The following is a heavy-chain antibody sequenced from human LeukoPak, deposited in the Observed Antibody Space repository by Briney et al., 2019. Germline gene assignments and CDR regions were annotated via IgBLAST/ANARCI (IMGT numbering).Heavy chain of an antibody. CDR3: AKDPTTYYYYYMDV. J-gene: IGHJ6*03. CDR2: IGSSDSTT. Sequence: GGSLRLSCAASGFTFSSYEMNLVRQAPVKGLEWLSDIGSSDSTTHYADSVKGRFTISRDNSKNTLYLQMNSLRAEDTAVYYCAKDPTTYYYYYMDVWGKGTTVTVSS. CDR1: GFTFSSYE. D-gene: IGHD2/OR15-2a*01. V-gene: IGHV3-48*03.